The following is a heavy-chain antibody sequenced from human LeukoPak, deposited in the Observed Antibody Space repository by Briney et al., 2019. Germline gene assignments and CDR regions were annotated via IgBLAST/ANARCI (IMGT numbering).Heavy chain of an antibody. CDR3: ARMGRYYDSSGYYYEDLGAFDI. CDR1: GGSFSGYY. D-gene: IGHD3-22*01. Sequence: SETLSLTSAVYGGSFSGYYWSWIRQPPGKGLEWIGEINHSGSTDYNPSLKSRVTISVDTSKNQFSLKLSSVTAADTAVYYCARMGRYYDSSGYYYEDLGAFDIWGQGTMVTVSS. CDR2: INHSGST. J-gene: IGHJ3*02. V-gene: IGHV4-34*01.